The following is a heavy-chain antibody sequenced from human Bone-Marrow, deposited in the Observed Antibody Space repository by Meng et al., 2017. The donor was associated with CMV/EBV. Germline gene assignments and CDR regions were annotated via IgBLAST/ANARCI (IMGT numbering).Heavy chain of an antibody. CDR3: AGYYDILTGYSRFDY. CDR1: GFTFSSYS. V-gene: IGHV3-21*01. Sequence: GGSLRLSCAASGFTFSSYSMNWVRQAPGKGLEWVSSISSSSSYIYYADSVKGRFTISRDNAKNSLYLQMNSLRAEDTAVYYCAGYYDILTGYSRFDYWGQGTRVTVSS. CDR2: ISSSSSYI. J-gene: IGHJ4*02. D-gene: IGHD3-9*01.